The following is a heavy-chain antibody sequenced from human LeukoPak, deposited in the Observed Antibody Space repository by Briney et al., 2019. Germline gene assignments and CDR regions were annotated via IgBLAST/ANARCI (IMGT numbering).Heavy chain of an antibody. CDR3: ARDSSSWKTIDY. J-gene: IGHJ4*02. CDR1: GGSISSSSYY. V-gene: IGHV4-39*07. D-gene: IGHD6-13*01. CDR2: IYYSGST. Sequence: SETLSLTCTVSGGSISSSSYYWGWIRQPPGKGLEWIGSIYYSGSTYYNPSLKSRVTISVDTSKNQFSLKLSSVTAADTAVYYCARDSSSWKTIDYRGQGTLVTVSS.